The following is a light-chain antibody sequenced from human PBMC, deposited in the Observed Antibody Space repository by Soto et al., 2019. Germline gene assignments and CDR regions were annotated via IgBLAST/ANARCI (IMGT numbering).Light chain of an antibody. CDR3: SSYTSSSTVV. J-gene: IGLJ2*01. CDR1: SSDVGGYNY. CDR2: DVS. Sequence: SALTQPASVSGSPGQSITISCTGTSSDVGGYNYFSWYQQHPGKAPKLMVYDVSNRPSGVSNRFSGSKSGNTASLTISGLQAEDEADYYCSSYTSSSTVVFGGGNKLTVL. V-gene: IGLV2-14*01.